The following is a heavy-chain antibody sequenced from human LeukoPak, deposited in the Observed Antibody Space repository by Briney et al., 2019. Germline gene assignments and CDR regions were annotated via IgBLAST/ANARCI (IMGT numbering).Heavy chain of an antibody. V-gene: IGHV3-7*04. CDR3: ARAKFDSSRYYYRGFDI. Sequence: GGSLRLSCAASGFIFSNSWMNWVRQAPGKGLEWVANINQDGSDQYYVDSVKGRFTMSRDNAKKPLYLQMNSLRAEDTAVYYCARAKFDSSRYYYRGFDIWGQGTMVTVSS. J-gene: IGHJ3*02. CDR2: INQDGSDQ. CDR1: GFIFSNSW. D-gene: IGHD3-22*01.